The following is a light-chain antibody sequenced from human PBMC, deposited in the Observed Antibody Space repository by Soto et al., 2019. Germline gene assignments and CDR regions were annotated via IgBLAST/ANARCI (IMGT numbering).Light chain of an antibody. CDR1: SSDVGPYNY. Sequence: QSALTQPASVSGSPGQSITISCTGTSSDVGPYNYVSWYQQHPGKAPKVMIYEVSNRPSGVSNRFSGSKSGNTASLTISGLQAEDEADYYCSSYTTSSTVVFGGGTKLPVL. CDR3: SSYTTSSTVV. V-gene: IGLV2-14*01. J-gene: IGLJ2*01. CDR2: EVS.